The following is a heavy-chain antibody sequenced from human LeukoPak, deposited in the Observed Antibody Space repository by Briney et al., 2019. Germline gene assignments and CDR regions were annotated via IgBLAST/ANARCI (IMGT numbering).Heavy chain of an antibody. Sequence: GGSLRLSCAASGFTFSSYTMNWVRQAPGKGLEWVSSISYSSSYIYYADSVKGRFTISRDNAKNSLYLQMSSLRAEDTAVYYCAKDFVVVPAADFDYWGQGTLVTVSS. D-gene: IGHD2-2*01. CDR1: GFTFSSYT. J-gene: IGHJ4*02. V-gene: IGHV3-21*04. CDR2: ISYSSSYI. CDR3: AKDFVVVPAADFDY.